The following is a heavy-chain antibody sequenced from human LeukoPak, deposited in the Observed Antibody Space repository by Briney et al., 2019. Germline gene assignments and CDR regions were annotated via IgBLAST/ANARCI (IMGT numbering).Heavy chain of an antibody. CDR3: ARPDLECSGSYPHYFDY. Sequence: GGSLRLSCAASGFTFSSYAMHWVRQAPGKGLEWVAVISYDGSNKYYADSVKGRFTISRDNSKNTLYLQMNSLRAEDTAVYYCARPDLECSGSYPHYFDYWGQGTLVTVSS. D-gene: IGHD1-26*01. CDR1: GFTFSSYA. V-gene: IGHV3-30-3*01. J-gene: IGHJ4*02. CDR2: ISYDGSNK.